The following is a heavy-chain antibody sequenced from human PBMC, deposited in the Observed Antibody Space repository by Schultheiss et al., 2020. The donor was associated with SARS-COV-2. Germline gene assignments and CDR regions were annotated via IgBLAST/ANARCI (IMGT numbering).Heavy chain of an antibody. CDR1: GFPSSDYY. CDR2: ISTRNTYT. V-gene: IGHV3-11*06. D-gene: IGHD6-13*01. CDR3: AGASASSWYQFDK. Sequence: GGSLRLSCAASGFPSSDYYMSWLRRAPGKGLEWVSSISTRNTYTNYADSVKGRFTISRDNVKKSLYLQMNSLRVEDTAVYYCAGASASSWYQFDKWGQGTLVTVSS. J-gene: IGHJ4*02.